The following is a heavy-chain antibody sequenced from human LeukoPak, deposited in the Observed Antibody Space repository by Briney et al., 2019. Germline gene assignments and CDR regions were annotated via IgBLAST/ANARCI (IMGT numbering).Heavy chain of an antibody. CDR3: ASPLGGDIVVATNGFQH. J-gene: IGHJ1*01. CDR2: INHSGST. V-gene: IGHV4-34*01. CDR1: GGSFSGYC. Sequence: SETLSLTCAVYGGSFSGYCWSWIRQPPGKGLEWIGEINHSGSTNYNPSLKSRVTISVDTSKNQFSLKLSSVTAADTAVYYCASPLGGDIVVATNGFQHWGQGTLVTVSS. D-gene: IGHD2-2*01.